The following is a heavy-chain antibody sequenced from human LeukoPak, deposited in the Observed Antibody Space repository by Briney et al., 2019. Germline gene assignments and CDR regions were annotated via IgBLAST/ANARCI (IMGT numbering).Heavy chain of an antibody. D-gene: IGHD2-15*01. Sequence: GGSLRLSCAASGFTFSSYAMSWVRQAPGKGLEWVSAITGSGGNTFHADSVKGRFTISRDNSKNTLYLQMSSLRAEGTAIYYCAKGSADARPYYFDYWGQGTLVTVSS. J-gene: IGHJ4*02. CDR3: AKGSADARPYYFDY. CDR2: ITGSGGNT. CDR1: GFTFSSYA. V-gene: IGHV3-23*01.